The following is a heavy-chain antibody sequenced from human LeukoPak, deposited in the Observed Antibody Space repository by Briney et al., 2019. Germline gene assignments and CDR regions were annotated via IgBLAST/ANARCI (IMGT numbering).Heavy chain of an antibody. Sequence: ASVKVSCKASGYTFTGYYMHWVRQAPGQGLEWMGWINPNSGGTNYAQKFQGRVTMTRDTSISTAYMELSRLRSDDTAVYYCARGPSKVLLWFGEFGGGTEPDYYYMDVWGEGTTVTISS. D-gene: IGHD3-10*01. CDR2: INPNSGGT. CDR1: GYTFTGYY. CDR3: ARGPSKVLLWFGEFGGGTEPDYYYMDV. V-gene: IGHV1-2*02. J-gene: IGHJ6*03.